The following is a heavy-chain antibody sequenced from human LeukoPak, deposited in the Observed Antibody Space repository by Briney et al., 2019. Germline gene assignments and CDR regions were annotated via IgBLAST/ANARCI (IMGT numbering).Heavy chain of an antibody. CDR1: RFTFSSYA. CDR2: ISGNSHHI. V-gene: IGHV3-21*01. CDR3: ASGTIVGARGADN. J-gene: IGHJ4*02. D-gene: IGHD1-26*01. Sequence: GGSLRLSCAASRFTFSSYAMSWVRQARGKGLEWVSSISGNSHHIYYADPVKGRFTISRDNAYRSLYLQMDSLRVEDTAVYYCASGTIVGARGADNWGQGALVTVSS.